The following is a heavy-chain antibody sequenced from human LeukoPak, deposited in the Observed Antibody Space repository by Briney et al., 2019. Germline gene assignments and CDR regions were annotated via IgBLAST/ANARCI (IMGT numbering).Heavy chain of an antibody. V-gene: IGHV1-2*02. CDR2: INPNSGGT. Sequence: ASVKVSCKASGYTFTGYYMHWVRQAPGQGLEWMGWINPNSGGTNYAQKFQGRVTMTRDTSISTAYMELSRLRSDDTAVYYCARGGRAVAAYWYFDLWGRGTLVTVSS. CDR3: ARGGRAVAAYWYFDL. J-gene: IGHJ2*01. CDR1: GYTFTGYY. D-gene: IGHD6-19*01.